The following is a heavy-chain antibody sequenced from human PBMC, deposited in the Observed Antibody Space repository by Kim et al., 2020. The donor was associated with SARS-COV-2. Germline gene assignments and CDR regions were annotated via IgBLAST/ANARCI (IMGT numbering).Heavy chain of an antibody. J-gene: IGHJ4*02. D-gene: IGHD1-7*01. Sequence: STIYYADSVKGRFTIARDNASNSLHRQMNSLRDEGTAVYYCARILWNFLDYWGQGTLVTVSS. CDR2: STI. CDR3: ARILWNFLDY. V-gene: IGHV3-48*02.